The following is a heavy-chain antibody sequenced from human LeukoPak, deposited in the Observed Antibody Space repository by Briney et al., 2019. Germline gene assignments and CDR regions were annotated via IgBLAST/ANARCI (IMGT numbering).Heavy chain of an antibody. V-gene: IGHV3-20*04. CDR2: INWSGGST. CDR1: GFAFDEHG. CDR3: ARAPITSPFYFDY. D-gene: IGHD2-2*01. Sequence: GGSLRLSCTASGFAFDEHGMSWVRQVPGKGLEWVSGINWSGGSTGYADPLRGRFTISRDNAKNSLYLQMDSLRAEDTALYYRARAPITSPFYFDYWGQGTLVTVSS. J-gene: IGHJ4*02.